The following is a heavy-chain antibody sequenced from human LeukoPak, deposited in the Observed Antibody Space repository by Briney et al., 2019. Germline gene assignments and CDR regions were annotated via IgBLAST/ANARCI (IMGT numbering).Heavy chain of an antibody. J-gene: IGHJ4*02. V-gene: IGHV1-18*01. D-gene: IGHD3-16*02. CDR3: AREEYVWGSYRYLDY. CDR1: GGTFSSYA. Sequence: ASVKVSCKASGGTFSSYAISWVRQAPGQGLEWMGWISGYNGNTDYAQKLQGRVTMTTDTSTKTAYMELRSLRSDDTAVYFCAREEYVWGSYRYLDYWGQGTLVTVSS. CDR2: ISGYNGNT.